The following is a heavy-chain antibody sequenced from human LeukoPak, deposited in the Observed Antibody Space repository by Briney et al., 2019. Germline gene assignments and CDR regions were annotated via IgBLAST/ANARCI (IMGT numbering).Heavy chain of an antibody. Sequence: SETLSLTCTVSGGSISSYYWSWIRQPPGKGLEWIGYIYYSGSTNYNPSLKSRVTISVDTSKNQFSLKLSSVTAADTAVYYCARAEDEKMTTVTTTYPGDWYFDLWGRGTLVTVSS. CDR3: ARAEDEKMTTVTTTYPGDWYFDL. J-gene: IGHJ2*01. CDR2: IYYSGST. V-gene: IGHV4-59*08. D-gene: IGHD4-17*01. CDR1: GGSISSYY.